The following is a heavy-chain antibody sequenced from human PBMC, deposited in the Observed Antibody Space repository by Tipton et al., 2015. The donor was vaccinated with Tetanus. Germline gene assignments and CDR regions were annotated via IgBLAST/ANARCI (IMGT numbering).Heavy chain of an antibody. Sequence: TLSLTCSVSDGPVSSGGYYWDWIRQPPGKGLEWIGSIYYSGSSYYNPSLESRVTISLDTSKNRFSLKLTSVTAADAAVYYCARPSTTVTPRAFDVWGQGTMVTVSS. D-gene: IGHD4-17*01. CDR1: DGPVSSGGYY. CDR3: ARPSTTVTPRAFDV. J-gene: IGHJ3*01. V-gene: IGHV4-39*01. CDR2: IYYSGSS.